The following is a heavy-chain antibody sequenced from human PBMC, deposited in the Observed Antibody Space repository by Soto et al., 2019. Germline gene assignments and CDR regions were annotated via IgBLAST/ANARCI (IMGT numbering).Heavy chain of an antibody. D-gene: IGHD2-8*02. V-gene: IGHV1-46*01. J-gene: IGHJ4*02. CDR2: ISPSSGVA. CDR1: GYTFTDYY. CDR3: RIKFPYAMCWSQIGH. Sequence: QVQLVQSGAEEKKPGASVTVSCRTSGYTFTDYYLHWVRQAPGQGLEWMGVISPSSGVASYAPKFQGRVTMTRDTSARSVYLGLGSLRSEYMAVFYCRIKFPYAMCWSQIGHWGQGTLVTVSS.